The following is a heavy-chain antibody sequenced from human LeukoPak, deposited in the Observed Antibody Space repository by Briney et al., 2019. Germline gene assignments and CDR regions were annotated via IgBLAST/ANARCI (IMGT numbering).Heavy chain of an antibody. CDR3: ARDVVAVDSNWFDR. Sequence: GASVKVSCKTSGYTFSGYHIHWMRQAPGQGLEWIGWIDPYSGGTHFAEKFQGRVTLTRDTSITTLYMELTNLKSDDTSIYFCARDVVAVDSNWFDRWGQGTLVTVSS. CDR2: IDPYSGGT. J-gene: IGHJ5*02. CDR1: GYTFSGYH. V-gene: IGHV1-2*02. D-gene: IGHD6-19*01.